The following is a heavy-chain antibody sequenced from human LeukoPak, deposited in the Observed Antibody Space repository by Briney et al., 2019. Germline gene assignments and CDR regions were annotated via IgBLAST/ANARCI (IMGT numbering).Heavy chain of an antibody. Sequence: GESLKIPCKGFGYNFTSYWIGWVRQMPGKGLEWMGVIYPGDSDTRYSPSFQGEVTISADKSISTAYLQWSSLKASDTAMYYCASPYDYDSSGYAFDIWGQGTMVTVSS. J-gene: IGHJ3*02. CDR1: GYNFTSYW. CDR3: ASPYDYDSSGYAFDI. CDR2: IYPGDSDT. V-gene: IGHV5-51*01. D-gene: IGHD3-22*01.